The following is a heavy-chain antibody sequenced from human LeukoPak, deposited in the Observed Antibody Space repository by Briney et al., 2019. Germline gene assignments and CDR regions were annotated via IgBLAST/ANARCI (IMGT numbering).Heavy chain of an antibody. D-gene: IGHD3-16*01. V-gene: IGHV4-38-2*01. CDR1: GDAISSGNY. Sequence: SETLSLTCVVSGDAISSGNYWGWIRQPPEKGLEWIGNIHHSGYTNYNPSLKSRVTISVDTSKNQFSLKMKSVTAADTAVYYCARMGSDYWGQGTLVSVSS. J-gene: IGHJ4*02. CDR3: ARMGSDY. CDR2: IHHSGYT.